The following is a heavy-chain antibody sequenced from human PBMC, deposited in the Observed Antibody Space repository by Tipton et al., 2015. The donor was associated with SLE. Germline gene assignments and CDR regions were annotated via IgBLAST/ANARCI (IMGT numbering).Heavy chain of an antibody. D-gene: IGHD6-19*01. Sequence: TLSLTCAVYGGSFSGYYWSWIRQPPGKGLEWIGEINHSGSTNYNPSLKSRVTISVDTSKNQFSLKLSSVTAADTAVYYCARGASSSGWYYFDYWGQGTLVTVSS. CDR3: ARGASSSGWYYFDY. J-gene: IGHJ4*02. V-gene: IGHV4-34*01. CDR2: INHSGST. CDR1: GGSFSGYY.